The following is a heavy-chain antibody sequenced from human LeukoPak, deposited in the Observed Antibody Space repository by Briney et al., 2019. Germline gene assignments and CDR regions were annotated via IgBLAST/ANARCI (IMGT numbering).Heavy chain of an antibody. V-gene: IGHV3-74*01. CDR2: IKNDGRSP. Sequence: GGSLRLSCAASGFTFSSYWTHWVRQAPGKGLVWVSRIKNDGRSPSYADSVKGRFTISSDNAKHTVYLQIDSLGAEDTAVYYCARDPHGGSGSDPHDAFDIWGQGTMVTVSS. CDR3: ARDPHGGSGSDPHDAFDI. J-gene: IGHJ3*02. D-gene: IGHD1-26*01. CDR1: GFTFSSYW.